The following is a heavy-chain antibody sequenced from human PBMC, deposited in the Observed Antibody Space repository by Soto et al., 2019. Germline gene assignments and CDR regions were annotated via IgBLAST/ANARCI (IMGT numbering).Heavy chain of an antibody. D-gene: IGHD6-13*01. CDR1: GFAFSTYA. CDR2: ISGSGGSS. V-gene: IGHV3-23*01. Sequence: SLRLSCAASGFAFSTYAMTWVRQAPGKGLEWVSVISGSGGSSYYAASVKGRFTISRDNSKNTVYLQMNGLRAEDTALYFCAKVTKRAAAGRYEYYKYGMDVWGQGTTVTVSS. CDR3: AKVTKRAAAGRYEYYKYGMDV. J-gene: IGHJ6*02.